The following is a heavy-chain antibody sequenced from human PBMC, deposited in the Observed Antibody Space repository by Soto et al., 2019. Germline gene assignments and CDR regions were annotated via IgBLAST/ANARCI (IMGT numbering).Heavy chain of an antibody. CDR2: INHSGST. CDR3: ARRLGRLYSSGWCGGLNWFDP. CDR1: GGSFSGYY. D-gene: IGHD6-19*01. J-gene: IGHJ5*02. Sequence: QVQLQQWGAGLLKPSETLSLTCAVYGGSFSGYYWSWIRQPPGKGLEWIGEINHSGSTNYNPSLKSQGTISVDTSKNQFSLKLSSVTAADTAAYYCARRLGRLYSSGWCGGLNWFDPWGQGTLVTVSS. V-gene: IGHV4-34*01.